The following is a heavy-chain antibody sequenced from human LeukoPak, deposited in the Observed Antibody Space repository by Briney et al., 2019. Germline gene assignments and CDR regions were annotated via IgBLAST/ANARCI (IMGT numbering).Heavy chain of an antibody. V-gene: IGHV4-59*01. D-gene: IGHD3-22*01. CDR2: IYYSGST. CDR3: ALPYPRGGLFFGH. CDR1: GGSISSYY. Sequence: PSETLSLTCTVSGGSISSYYWSWIRQPPGKGLEWIGYIYYSGSTNYNPSLKSRVTISVDTSKNQFSLKLSSVTAADTAVYYCALPYPRGGLFFGHRGPGTPGNVSS. J-gene: IGHJ4*03.